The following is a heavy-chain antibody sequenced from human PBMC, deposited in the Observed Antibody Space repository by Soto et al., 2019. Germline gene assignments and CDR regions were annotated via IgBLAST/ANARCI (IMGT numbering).Heavy chain of an antibody. CDR3: AKDIRTLWFGELLYHYGMDV. V-gene: IGHV3-43*01. CDR2: ISWDGGST. J-gene: IGHJ6*02. Sequence: HPGGSLRLSCAASGFTFDDYTMHWVRQAPGKGLEWVSLISWDGGSTYYADSVKGRFTISRDNSKNSLYLQMNSLRTEDTALYYCAKDIRTLWFGELLYHYGMDVWGQGTTVTVSS. CDR1: GFTFDDYT. D-gene: IGHD3-10*01.